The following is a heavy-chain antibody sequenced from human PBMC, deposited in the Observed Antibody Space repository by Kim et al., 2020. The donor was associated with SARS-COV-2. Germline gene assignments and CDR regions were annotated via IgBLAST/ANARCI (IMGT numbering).Heavy chain of an antibody. CDR3: AREYCSSTSCYAVDYYYGMDV. V-gene: IGHV3-21*01. Sequence: GGSLRLSCAASGFTFSSYSMNWVRQAPGKGLEWVSSISSSSSYIYYADSVKGRFTISRDNAKNSLYLQMNSLRAEDTAVYYCAREYCSSTSCYAVDYYYGMDVWGQGTTVTVSS. CDR1: GFTFSSYS. CDR2: ISSSSSYI. J-gene: IGHJ6*02. D-gene: IGHD2-2*01.